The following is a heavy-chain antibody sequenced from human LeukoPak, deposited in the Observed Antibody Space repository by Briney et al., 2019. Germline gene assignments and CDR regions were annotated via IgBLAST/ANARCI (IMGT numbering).Heavy chain of an antibody. J-gene: IGHJ5*02. Sequence: PGGCLRLSCAASGLDFNIYVMSWVRQAPGKGLEWVSTISDSGERTFYADSVKDRFTISRDNSKNTLYLQMNSLRAEDTAIYYCAKAGYRTGWDWLDPWGQGTLVTVSS. V-gene: IGHV3-23*01. CDR2: ISDSGERT. D-gene: IGHD2-8*02. CDR1: GLDFNIYV. CDR3: AKAGYRTGWDWLDP.